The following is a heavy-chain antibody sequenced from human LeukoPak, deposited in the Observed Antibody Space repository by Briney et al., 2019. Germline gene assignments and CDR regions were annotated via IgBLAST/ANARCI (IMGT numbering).Heavy chain of an antibody. V-gene: IGHV4-59*12. CDR3: ARESPDLDYYYYYMDV. CDR1: GGSISSYY. J-gene: IGHJ6*03. Sequence: PSETLSLTCTASGGSISSYYWSWIRQPPGKGLEWIGYIYYSGSTNYNPSLKSRVTISVDTSKNQFSLKLSSVTAADTAVYYCARESPDLDYYYYYMDVWGKGTTVTVSS. CDR2: IYYSGST.